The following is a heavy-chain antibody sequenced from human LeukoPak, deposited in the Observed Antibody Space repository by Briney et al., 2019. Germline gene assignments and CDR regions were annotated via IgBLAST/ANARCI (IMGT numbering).Heavy chain of an antibody. J-gene: IGHJ4*02. V-gene: IGHV4-4*07. D-gene: IGHD3-22*01. CDR1: GGSFSTYY. CDR3: ARDTYDSSGYYAPFDY. Sequence: SETLSLTCTVSGGSFSTYYWSWIRQPAGKGLEWIGRIYTSGSTNYIPSLKSRVTMSIDTSKNQFSLKLSSVTAADTAVYYCARDTYDSSGYYAPFDYWGQGTLVTVSS. CDR2: IYTSGST.